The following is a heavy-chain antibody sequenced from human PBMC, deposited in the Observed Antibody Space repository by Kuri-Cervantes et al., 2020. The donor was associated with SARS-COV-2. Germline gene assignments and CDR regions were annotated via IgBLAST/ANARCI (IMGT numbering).Heavy chain of an antibody. V-gene: IGHV4-38-2*02. Sequence: GSLRLSCTVSGYSISSGYYWGWIRQPPGKGLEWIGSIYHSGSTYYNPSLKSRVTISVDTSKNQFSLKLSSVTAADTAVYYCARLRKIYDYWGGRGYFYYYMDVWGKGTTVTVSS. CDR1: GYSISSGYY. CDR3: ARLRKIYDYWGGRGYFYYYMDV. D-gene: IGHD3-3*01. CDR2: IYHSGST. J-gene: IGHJ6*03.